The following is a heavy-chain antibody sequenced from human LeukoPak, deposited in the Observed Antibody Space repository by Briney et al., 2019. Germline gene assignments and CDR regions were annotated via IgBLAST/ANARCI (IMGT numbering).Heavy chain of an antibody. CDR1: GYTFTSYY. J-gene: IGHJ4*02. D-gene: IGHD6-19*01. CDR3: ARGRGRWVAGTHY. V-gene: IGHV1-8*03. CDR2: MNPNSGNT. Sequence: GASVKVSCKASGYTFTSYYMHWVRQATGQGLEWMGWMNPNSGNTGYAQKFQGRVTITRNTSISTAYMELSSLRSEDTAVYYCARGRGRWVAGTHYWGQGTLVTVSS.